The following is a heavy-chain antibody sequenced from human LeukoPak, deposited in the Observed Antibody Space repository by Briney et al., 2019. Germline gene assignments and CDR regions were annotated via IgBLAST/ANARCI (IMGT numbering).Heavy chain of an antibody. V-gene: IGHV3-30-3*01. J-gene: IGHJ4*02. CDR2: ISYDGSNK. D-gene: IGHD4-11*01. CDR1: GFTFSSYA. CDR3: ARGFYSDAVGY. Sequence: PGGSLRLSCAASGFTFSSYAMHWVRQAPGKGLEWVAVISYDGSNKYYADSVKGRFTISRDNSKNTLYLQMNSLRAEDTAVYYCARGFYSDAVGYWGQGTLVTVSS.